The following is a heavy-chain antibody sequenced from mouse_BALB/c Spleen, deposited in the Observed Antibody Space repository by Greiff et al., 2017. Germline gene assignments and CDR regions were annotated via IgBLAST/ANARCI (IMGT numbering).Heavy chain of an antibody. J-gene: IGHJ2*01. V-gene: IGHV5-9-3*01. CDR3: ASAYYRYYFDY. CDR2: ISSGGSYT. D-gene: IGHD2-14*01. CDR1: GFTFSSYA. Sequence: EVHLVESGGGLVKPGGSLKLSCAASGFTFSSYAMSWVRQTPEKGLEWVATISSGGSYTYYPDSVKGRFTISRDNAKNTLYLQMSSLRSEDTAMYYCASAYYRYYFDYWGQGTTLTVSS.